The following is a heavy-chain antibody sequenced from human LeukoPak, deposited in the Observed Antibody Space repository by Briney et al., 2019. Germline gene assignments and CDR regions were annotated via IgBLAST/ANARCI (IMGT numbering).Heavy chain of an antibody. CDR3: AKTHYYDSSGVPGDY. J-gene: IGHJ4*02. V-gene: IGHV3-30*18. CDR2: ISHDGSNP. D-gene: IGHD3-22*01. Sequence: GGSLRLSCAASGFTFSSYGMHWVRQAPGKGLEWVAVISHDGSNPYYADSVKGRFTISRDNSKNTLYLQMSSLRAEDTAVYYCAKTHYYDSSGVPGDYWGQGTLVTVSS. CDR1: GFTFSSYG.